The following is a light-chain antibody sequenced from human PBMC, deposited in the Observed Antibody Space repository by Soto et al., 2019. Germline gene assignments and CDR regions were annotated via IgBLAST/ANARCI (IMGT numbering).Light chain of an antibody. V-gene: IGKV1-39*01. CDR3: QQSFSTPT. Sequence: DIQMTQSPSALSASVGDRVTITCRASLRISSDLNWYQQKPGKAPKVLIFGASSLQSGVPSRFSGSGSGTEFTLTISSLQREDSATYYCQQSFSTPTFGQGTLLEIK. CDR1: LRISSD. J-gene: IGKJ5*01. CDR2: GAS.